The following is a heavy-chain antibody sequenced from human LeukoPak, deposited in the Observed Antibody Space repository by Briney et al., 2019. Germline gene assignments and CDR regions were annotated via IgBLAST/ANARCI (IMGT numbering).Heavy chain of an antibody. V-gene: IGHV3-48*01. CDR1: GFPFSSYW. D-gene: IGHD4-17*01. CDR2: ISSTGTSI. J-gene: IGHJ4*02. Sequence: GGSLRLSCVASGFPFSSYWMTWVRQAPGKGLEWVSYISSTGTSIYYADSVKGRFTISRDHAKNSLYLQMNSLRAEDTAVYYCARDDGDNAYDYWGQGTLVTVSS. CDR3: ARDDGDNAYDY.